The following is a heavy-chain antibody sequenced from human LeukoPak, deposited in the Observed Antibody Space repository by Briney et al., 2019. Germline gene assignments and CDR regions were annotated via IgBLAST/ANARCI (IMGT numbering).Heavy chain of an antibody. CDR3: ASTKRGYSCGYYYYYMDV. CDR2: IYHTGNI. J-gene: IGHJ6*03. D-gene: IGHD5-18*01. CDR1: GASITSYY. Sequence: PSETLSLTCAVSGASITSYYWTWIRQPPGKGLEWIGYIYHTGNIKYNPSLNSRVTISIDTSKNQFSLKLSSVTAADTAVYYCASTKRGYSCGYYYYYMDVWGKGTTVTVSS. V-gene: IGHV4-59*01.